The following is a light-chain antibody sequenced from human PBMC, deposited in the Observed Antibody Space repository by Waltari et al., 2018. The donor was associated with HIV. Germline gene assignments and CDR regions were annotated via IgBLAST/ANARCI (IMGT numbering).Light chain of an antibody. Sequence: QSALTQPASVSGSPGQSITISCTGTSNDVGSSNYVSWHQQHPGEAPKLILHDVSDRPSGISSRFSGSKSGNTASLTISGLQTEDEADYYCSSYTSSTTSVFGTGTRVTVL. CDR3: SSYTSSTTSV. J-gene: IGLJ1*01. CDR2: DVS. V-gene: IGLV2-14*03. CDR1: SNDVGSSNY.